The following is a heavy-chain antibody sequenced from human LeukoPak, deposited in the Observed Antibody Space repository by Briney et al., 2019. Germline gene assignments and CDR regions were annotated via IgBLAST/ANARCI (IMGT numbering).Heavy chain of an antibody. Sequence: GGSLRLSCAASGFTFSSYAMSWVRQAPGKGLEWVSTISGSGGSTYYADSVKGRFTISRDNSKNTLYLQMNILRAEDTAVYYCAKDVRDERYFDWLSYRPGGGFWFDPWGQGTLVTVSS. CDR2: ISGSGGST. V-gene: IGHV3-23*01. J-gene: IGHJ5*02. CDR3: AKDVRDERYFDWLSYRPGGGFWFDP. D-gene: IGHD3-9*01. CDR1: GFTFSSYA.